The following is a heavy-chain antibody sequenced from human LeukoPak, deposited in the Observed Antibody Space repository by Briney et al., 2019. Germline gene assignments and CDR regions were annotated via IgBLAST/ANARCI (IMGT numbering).Heavy chain of an antibody. D-gene: IGHD3-22*01. CDR2: IKQDGSEK. CDR3: ATIVVVSTTLPDY. V-gene: IGHV3-7*01. CDR1: GFTFSTYW. Sequence: PGGSLRLSCAASGFTFSTYWMSWVRQAPGKGLEWVANIKQDGSEKYYVDSVKGRITISRDNAKNSLYLQMNSLRAEDTAVYYCATIVVVSTTLPDYWGQGTLVTVSS. J-gene: IGHJ4*02.